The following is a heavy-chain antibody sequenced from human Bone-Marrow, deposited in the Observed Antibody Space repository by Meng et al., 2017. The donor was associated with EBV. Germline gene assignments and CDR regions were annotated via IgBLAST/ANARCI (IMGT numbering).Heavy chain of an antibody. V-gene: IGHV4-39*07. CDR3: VRGYDYGDYVDY. J-gene: IGHJ4*02. CDR1: GASITTPNYY. Sequence: QLHFQESGPGLVKPSETLSLICTVSGASITTPNYYWGWIRQPPGKGLEWIGTFYSVTTTFYNPSLRSRLAISVDTSKNQFSLRLTSLTAADTAVYYCVRGYDYGDYVDYWGQGTLVTVSS. D-gene: IGHD4-17*01. CDR2: FYSVTTT.